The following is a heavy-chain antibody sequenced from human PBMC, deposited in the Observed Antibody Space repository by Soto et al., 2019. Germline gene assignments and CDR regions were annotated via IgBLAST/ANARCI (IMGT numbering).Heavy chain of an antibody. CDR1: GCTFTSYG. V-gene: IGHV1-18*01. D-gene: IGHD1-26*01. J-gene: IGHJ4*02. CDR3: TSSREGGSGRYFDY. CDR2: ISAHNGNT. Sequence: QVQLVQSGAEVRKPGASVKVSCKASGCTFTSYGLTWVRQAPGQGLEWMGWISAHNGNTNYAQKLQGRVTMTTDTSTSTAYMELRSLRSDDTAVYYCTSSREGGSGRYFDYWGQGTLVTVSS.